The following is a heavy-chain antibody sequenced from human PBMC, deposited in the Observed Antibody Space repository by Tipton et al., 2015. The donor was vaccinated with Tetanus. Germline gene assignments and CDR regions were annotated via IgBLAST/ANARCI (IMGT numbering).Heavy chain of an antibody. V-gene: IGHV3-23*01. D-gene: IGHD6-19*01. CDR1: GFTFKSYT. J-gene: IGHJ4*02. CDR2: ISGSRLTP. CDR3: AKDPNSSGWYPAYFDL. Sequence: GSLRLSCTASGFTFKSYTLNWVRQAPGNGLEWVAAISGSRLTPYYADSVKGRFTISRDNSKNTLSLQLNSLRADDTAIYYCAKDPNSSGWYPAYFDLWGQGTLVTVSS.